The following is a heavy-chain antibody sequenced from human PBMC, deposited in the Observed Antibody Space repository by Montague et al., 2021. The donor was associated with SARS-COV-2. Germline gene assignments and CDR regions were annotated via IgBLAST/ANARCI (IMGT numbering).Heavy chain of an antibody. CDR1: GASISSSIYY. V-gene: IGHV4-39*07. D-gene: IGHD3-10*01. Sequence: SETLSLTCTVSGASISSSIYYWGWMRQPPGKGLDWIGSIYYSGSTYYSPSLKSRVTISVDTSKNQFSLKLSSVTAADTAVYYCARDSMVRASEPSGSTYYYYYGMDVWGQGTTVTVSS. J-gene: IGHJ6*02. CDR3: ARDSMVRASEPSGSTYYYYYGMDV. CDR2: IYYSGST.